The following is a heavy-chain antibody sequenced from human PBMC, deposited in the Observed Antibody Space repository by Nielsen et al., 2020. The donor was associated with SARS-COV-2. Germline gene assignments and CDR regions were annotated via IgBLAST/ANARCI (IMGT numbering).Heavy chain of an antibody. CDR1: GGSISSGGYY. D-gene: IGHD3-10*01. Sequence: SETLSLTCTVSGGSISSGGYYWSWIRQHPGKGLGWIGYIYYSGSTYYNPSLKSRVTISVDTSKNQFSLKLSSVTAADTAVYYCARGLSLSGFDPWGQGTLVTVSS. J-gene: IGHJ5*02. CDR3: ARGLSLSGFDP. CDR2: IYYSGST. V-gene: IGHV4-31*03.